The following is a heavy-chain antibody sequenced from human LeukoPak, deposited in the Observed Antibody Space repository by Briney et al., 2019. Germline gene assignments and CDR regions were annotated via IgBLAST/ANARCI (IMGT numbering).Heavy chain of an antibody. CDR1: GFTFSSYS. J-gene: IGHJ5*02. CDR3: ARGRYSSSSSLYPSPDWFDP. V-gene: IGHV3-48*02. CDR2: ISSSSSTI. Sequence: GGSLRLSCAASGFTFSSYSMNWVRQAPGKGLEWVSYISSSSSTIYYADSVKGRFTISRDNAKNSLYLQMNSLRDEDTAVYYCARGRYSSSSSLYPSPDWFDPWGQGALVTVSS. D-gene: IGHD6-6*01.